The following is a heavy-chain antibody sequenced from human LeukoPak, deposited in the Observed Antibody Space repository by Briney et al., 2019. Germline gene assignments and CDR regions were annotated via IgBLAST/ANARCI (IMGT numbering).Heavy chain of an antibody. CDR3: ARDGDSSGYYPNWFDP. Sequence: GGSLRLSCAVSGITLRNYGMSWVRQAPGKGLEWVSSISSSSSYIYYADSVKGRFTISRDNAKNSLYLQMNSLRAEDTAVYYCARDGDSSGYYPNWFDPWGQGTLVTVSS. CDR1: GITLRNYG. V-gene: IGHV3-21*01. D-gene: IGHD3-22*01. CDR2: ISSSSSYI. J-gene: IGHJ5*02.